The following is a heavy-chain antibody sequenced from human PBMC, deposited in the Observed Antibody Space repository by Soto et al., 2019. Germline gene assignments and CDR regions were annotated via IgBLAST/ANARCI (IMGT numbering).Heavy chain of an antibody. Sequence: GSLRLSCAASGFTFSSYGMHWVRQAPGKGLEWVAVIWYDGSNKYYADYVKGRFTVSRDNSKNTLYLQMNSLRAEDTAVYYCAREGCSGGSCYRFDPWGQGTLVTVSS. J-gene: IGHJ5*02. D-gene: IGHD2-15*01. CDR1: GFTFSSYG. CDR3: AREGCSGGSCYRFDP. CDR2: IWYDGSNK. V-gene: IGHV3-33*01.